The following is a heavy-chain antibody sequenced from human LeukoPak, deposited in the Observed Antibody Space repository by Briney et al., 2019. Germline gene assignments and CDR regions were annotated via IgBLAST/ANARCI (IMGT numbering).Heavy chain of an antibody. J-gene: IGHJ5*02. CDR2: ISSSSSYI. CDR1: GFTFSSYS. V-gene: IGHV3-21*01. Sequence: GGSLRLSCAASGFTFSSYSMNWDRQAPGKGLEWVSSISSSSSYIYYADSVKGRFTISRDNAKNSLYLQMNSLRAEDTAVYYCARLVASLSDWFDPWGQGTLVTVSS. D-gene: IGHD5-12*01. CDR3: ARLVASLSDWFDP.